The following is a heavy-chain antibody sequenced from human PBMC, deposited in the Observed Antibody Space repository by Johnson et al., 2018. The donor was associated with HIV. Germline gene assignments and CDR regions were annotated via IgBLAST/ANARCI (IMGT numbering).Heavy chain of an antibody. V-gene: IGHV3-11*04. D-gene: IGHD3-16*01. J-gene: IGHJ3*02. CDR1: GITFSDYY. Sequence: QVQLVESGGGLVKPGGSLRLSCAASGITFSDYYMRWIRQAPGKGLEWVSYISSSGSTIYYADSVKGRFTISRDNSKNTLYLQMNSLSAEGTAVYYCAKGRPLYVRHLFGAFDIWGQGTMVTVSS. CDR3: AKGRPLYVRHLFGAFDI. CDR2: ISSSGSTI.